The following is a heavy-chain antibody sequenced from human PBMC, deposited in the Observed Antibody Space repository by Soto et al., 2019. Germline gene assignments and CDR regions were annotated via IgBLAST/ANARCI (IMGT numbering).Heavy chain of an antibody. D-gene: IGHD3-10*01. CDR2: ISSSSSTI. Sequence: GGSLRLSCAASGFTFSDYYMSWIRQAPGKGLEWVSYISSSSSTIYYADSVKGRFTISRDNAKNSLYLQMNSLRDEDTAVYYCARPYGSGSLNWFDPWGQGTLVTVSS. J-gene: IGHJ5*02. CDR3: ARPYGSGSLNWFDP. V-gene: IGHV3-11*04. CDR1: GFTFSDYY.